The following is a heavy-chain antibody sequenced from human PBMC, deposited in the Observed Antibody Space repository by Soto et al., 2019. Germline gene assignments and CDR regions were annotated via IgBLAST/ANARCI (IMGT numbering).Heavy chain of an antibody. CDR2: ISYDGVSK. CDR3: ARAYYFGSGTSYTLYY. Sequence: GGSLRLSCAASGFTFSSYAMHWVRQAPGKGLEWVAVISYDGVSKYYADSVQGRFTISRDNSESAVFLQMNSLRPDDTALYFCARAYYFGSGTSYTLYYWGQGTQVTVSS. V-gene: IGHV3-30-3*01. CDR1: GFTFSSYA. J-gene: IGHJ4*02. D-gene: IGHD3-10*01.